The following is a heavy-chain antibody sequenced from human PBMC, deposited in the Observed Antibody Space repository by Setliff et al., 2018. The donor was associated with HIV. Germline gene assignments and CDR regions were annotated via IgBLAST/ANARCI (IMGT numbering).Heavy chain of an antibody. CDR2: IGGSDRDI. Sequence: GGSLRLSCAASGFTFQNYAMTWVRQVPGEGLEWVSSIGGSDRDINYANFVKGRFTISRDNSKNMLYLQMNSPRAEDTAIYYCAKDRTSFNANWDAFDIWGQGTVVTVSS. V-gene: IGHV3-23*01. CDR3: AKDRTSFNANWDAFDI. CDR1: GFTFQNYA. D-gene: IGHD1-1*01. J-gene: IGHJ3*02.